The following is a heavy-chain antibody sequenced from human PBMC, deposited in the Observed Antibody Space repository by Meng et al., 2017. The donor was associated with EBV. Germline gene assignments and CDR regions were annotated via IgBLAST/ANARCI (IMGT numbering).Heavy chain of an antibody. CDR3: AKHRLGPLDY. V-gene: IGHV3-53*01. Sequence: EGPLVEAGGGLIPPGVSLILSCAAPGFTVSSNYMSWVRQAPGKGLEWVSVIYSGGSTYYADSVKGRFTISRDNSKNTLYLQMNSLRAEDTAVYYCAKHRLGPLDYWGQGTLVTVSS. D-gene: IGHD5-12*01. CDR1: GFTVSSNY. J-gene: IGHJ4*02. CDR2: IYSGGST.